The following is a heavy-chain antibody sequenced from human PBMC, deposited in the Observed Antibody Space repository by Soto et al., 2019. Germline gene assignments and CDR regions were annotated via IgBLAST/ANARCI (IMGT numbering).Heavy chain of an antibody. CDR3: ARTLRGYSGYVIMGADNWFYP. CDR1: GYAFTTYY. CDR2: INPSGPST. V-gene: IGHV1-46*01. J-gene: IGHJ5*02. Sequence: ASVKVSCKASGYAFTTYYIHWVRQAPGQGLEWLGLINPSGPSTRYAQKFQGRVTMTSDTSTSTAHMELTSLRSDDTAVYYCARTLRGYSGYVIMGADNWFYPWGQGTLVTVSS. D-gene: IGHD5-12*01.